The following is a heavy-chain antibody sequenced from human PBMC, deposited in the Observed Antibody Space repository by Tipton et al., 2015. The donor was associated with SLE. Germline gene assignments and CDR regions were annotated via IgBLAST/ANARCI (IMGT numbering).Heavy chain of an antibody. D-gene: IGHD5-18*01. CDR3: AKGPHLYSYAPGA. J-gene: IGHJ5*02. V-gene: IGHV3-23*01. CDR1: GFTFSSYA. Sequence: SLRLSCAASGFTFSSYAMSWVRQAPGKGLEWVSAISGSGGSTYYADSVKGRFTISRDNSKNTLYLQMNSLRAEDTAVYYCAKGPHLYSYAPGAWGQGTLVTVSP. CDR2: ISGSGGST.